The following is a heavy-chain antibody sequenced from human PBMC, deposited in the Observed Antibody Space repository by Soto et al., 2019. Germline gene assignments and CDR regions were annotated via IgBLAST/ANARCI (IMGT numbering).Heavy chain of an antibody. CDR2: IYYNGST. V-gene: IGHV4-39*01. CDR1: GGSMNTNNYY. J-gene: IGHJ4*02. CDR3: ARLSMLRGVRK. D-gene: IGHD3-10*01. Sequence: PSETLSLTCTVSGGSMNTNNYYWGWIRQPPGKGLECIGNIYYNGSTYYNPSLKSRVTMSGDTSKNQFSLKLSSVTATDTAVYYCARLSMLRGVRKWGKGTLVTVS.